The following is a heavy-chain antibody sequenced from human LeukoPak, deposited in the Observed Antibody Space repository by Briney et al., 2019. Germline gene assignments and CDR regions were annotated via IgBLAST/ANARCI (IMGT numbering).Heavy chain of an antibody. CDR3: AKDLPREVRFLEWLYFDY. CDR2: ISGSGGST. CDR1: GFTFSSYA. V-gene: IGHV3-23*01. J-gene: IGHJ4*02. D-gene: IGHD3-3*01. Sequence: GGSLRLSCAASGFTFSSYAMSWVRQAPGKGLEWVSGISGSGGSTYYADSVKGRFTISRDNSKNTLYLQMNSLRAEDTAVYYCAKDLPREVRFLEWLYFDYWGQGTLVTVSS.